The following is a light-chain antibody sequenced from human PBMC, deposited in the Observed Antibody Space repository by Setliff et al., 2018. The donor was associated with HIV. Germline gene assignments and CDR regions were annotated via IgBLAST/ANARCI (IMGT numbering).Light chain of an antibody. CDR2: EVS. V-gene: IGLV2-14*01. CDR3: SSYTTTSTVV. J-gene: IGLJ2*01. CDR1: TSDVGAYDY. Sequence: QSVLTQPASVSGSPGQSITISCTGTTSDVGAYDYVSWYQQHPGKAPKLMIYEVSYRPSGISTRFSGSKSGNTASLTISGLQAEDEADYHCSSYTTTSTVVFGGGTKVTV.